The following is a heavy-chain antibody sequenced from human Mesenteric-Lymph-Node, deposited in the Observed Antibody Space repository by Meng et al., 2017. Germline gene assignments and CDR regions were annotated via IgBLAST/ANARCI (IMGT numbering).Heavy chain of an antibody. CDR3: AKEEAAAGIPPLDS. D-gene: IGHD6-13*01. Sequence: GGSLRLSCAASGFTFSNYAMSWVRQTPGQGLEWVSGTPNDSSGTYYTDSVRGRFTTSRDNSENTQFVHMNSLTAEDTALYYCAKEEAAAGIPPLDSWGQGALVTVSS. CDR1: GFTFSNYA. V-gene: IGHV3-23*03. J-gene: IGHJ4*02. CDR2: TPNDSSGT.